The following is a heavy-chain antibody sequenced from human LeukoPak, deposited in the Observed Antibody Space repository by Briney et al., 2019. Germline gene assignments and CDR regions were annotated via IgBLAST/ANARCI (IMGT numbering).Heavy chain of an antibody. CDR2: IYYSGST. V-gene: IGHV4-39*07. CDR1: GGSISSGGYY. D-gene: IGHD6-6*01. J-gene: IGHJ6*03. CDR3: ARIEYSSAYYYYYMDV. Sequence: SETLSLTCTVSGGSISSGGYYWGWIRQPPGKGLEWIGSIYYSGSTYYNPSLKSRVTISVDTSKNQFSLKLSSVTAADTAVYYCARIEYSSAYYYYYMDVWGKGTTVTVSS.